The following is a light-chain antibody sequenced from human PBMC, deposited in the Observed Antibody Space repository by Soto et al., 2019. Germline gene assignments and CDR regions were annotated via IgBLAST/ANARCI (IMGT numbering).Light chain of an antibody. CDR1: QSVSSSY. Sequence: EIVLTQSPGTLSLSPGERATISCRASQSVSSSYLAWYQQKPGQAPRLLIYGASSRATGIPDRFSGSGSGTDFTLTISRLETEDFAVFYCQQYGTSEIIFGQGTRLEI. J-gene: IGKJ5*01. CDR2: GAS. CDR3: QQYGTSEII. V-gene: IGKV3-20*01.